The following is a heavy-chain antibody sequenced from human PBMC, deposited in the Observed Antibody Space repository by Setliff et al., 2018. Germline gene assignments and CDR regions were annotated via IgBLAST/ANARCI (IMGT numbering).Heavy chain of an antibody. CDR3: ARDLGSSGWSYHDAFDI. V-gene: IGHV4-34*01. D-gene: IGHD6-19*01. CDR2: INHSGNT. Sequence: PSETLSLTCTVYGGSFSDYYWGWIRQPPGKGLEWIGEINHSGNTNYNPSLKSRVTISVDTSKNQFSLKLSSVTAADTAVYYCARDLGSSGWSYHDAFDIWGRGTMVTVSS. CDR1: GGSFSDYY. J-gene: IGHJ3*02.